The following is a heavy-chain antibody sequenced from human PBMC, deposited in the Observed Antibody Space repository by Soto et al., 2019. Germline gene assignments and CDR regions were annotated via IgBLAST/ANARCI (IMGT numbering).Heavy chain of an antibody. V-gene: IGHV3-48*02. Sequence: EVQLVESGGGLVQPGGSLRLSCAASGFTFSSYSMNWVRQAPGKGLEWVSDISSSSSAIYSADSVKGRFTISRDNAKNSLYLQMNSLRDEDTAVYYCARDIMPRLGFYQCGMDVWGQGTTVTVSS. CDR1: GFTFSSYS. D-gene: IGHD3-3*02. J-gene: IGHJ6*02. CDR2: ISSSSSAI. CDR3: ARDIMPRLGFYQCGMDV.